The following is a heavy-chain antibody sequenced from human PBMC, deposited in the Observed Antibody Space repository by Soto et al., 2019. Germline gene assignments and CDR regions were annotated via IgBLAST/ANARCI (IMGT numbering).Heavy chain of an antibody. CDR2: INHSGSA. J-gene: IGHJ4*02. V-gene: IGHV4-34*01. CDR1: GGSFSGYY. Sequence: LSLTCAVYGGSFSGYYWSWIRQPPGKGLEWIGEINHSGSASYNPSLKSRVTISVHTSKSQFSLELSSVTAADTAVYYCARVGDYWGQGTLVTVSS. CDR3: ARVGDY.